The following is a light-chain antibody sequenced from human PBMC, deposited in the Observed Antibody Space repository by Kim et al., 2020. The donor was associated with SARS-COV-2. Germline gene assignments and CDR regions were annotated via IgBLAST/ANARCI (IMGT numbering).Light chain of an antibody. CDR2: GAS. Sequence: EVVMTQSPATLSVSPGERATLSCRASQSVRSNLAWYQQKPGQPPRLLIYGASTRATGIPARFSGSGSGTEFTLTISSLQSEDLAFYYCQQYNNWPLTFGGGTKVEIK. J-gene: IGKJ4*01. CDR1: QSVRSN. CDR3: QQYNNWPLT. V-gene: IGKV3-15*01.